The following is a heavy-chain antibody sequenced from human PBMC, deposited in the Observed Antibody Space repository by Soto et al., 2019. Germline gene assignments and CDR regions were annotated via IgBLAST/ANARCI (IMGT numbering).Heavy chain of an antibody. CDR1: GFTFISYG. CDR3: ARSPRGYSYGYIDY. D-gene: IGHD5-18*01. J-gene: IGHJ4*02. CDR2: IWYDGSSK. Sequence: GALRLSCAAAGFTFISYGRHWVRQEPGKGLEWVAVIWYDGSSKYYADSVKGRFTISRDNSKNTLYLQMNSLRAEDTAVYYCARSPRGYSYGYIDYWGQGTLVTVSS. V-gene: IGHV3-33*01.